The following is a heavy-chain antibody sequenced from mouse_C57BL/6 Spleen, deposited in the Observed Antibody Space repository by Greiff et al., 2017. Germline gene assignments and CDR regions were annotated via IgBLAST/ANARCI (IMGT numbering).Heavy chain of an antibody. CDR2: IDPISGGT. CDR3: AREEGLQAWFAY. Sequence: QVQLQQPGAELVKPGASVKLSCKASGYTFTSYWMHWVKQRPGRGLEWIGRIDPISGGTKYNEKFKSKATLTVDKPSSTAYMQLSSLTSEDSAVYYCAREEGLQAWFAYWGQGTLVTVSA. J-gene: IGHJ3*01. CDR1: GYTFTSYW. V-gene: IGHV1-72*01. D-gene: IGHD3-3*01.